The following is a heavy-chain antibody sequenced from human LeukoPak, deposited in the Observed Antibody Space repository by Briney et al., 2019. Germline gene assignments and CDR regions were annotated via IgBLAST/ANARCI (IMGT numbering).Heavy chain of an antibody. CDR2: FSGTSGNT. V-gene: IGHV3-23*01. CDR3: AKRATGGLYYFDY. CDR1: GLTFSNSI. Sequence: GGPLRLSCAASGLTFSNSIISWVRQAPGKGLEWISTFSGTSGNTYYAESVRGRFTISRDNSKNTLFLQMNSLTAEDTAVHYCAKRATGGLYYFDYWGQGILVTVSS. D-gene: IGHD7-27*01. J-gene: IGHJ4*02.